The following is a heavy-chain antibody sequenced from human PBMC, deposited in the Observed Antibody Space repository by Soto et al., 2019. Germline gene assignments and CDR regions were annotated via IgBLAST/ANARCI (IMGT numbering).Heavy chain of an antibody. D-gene: IGHD6-13*01. CDR2: INHSGST. CDR3: ARGHDAATLAAAGDFDY. V-gene: IGHV4-34*01. Sequence: QVQLQQWGAGLLKPSETLSLTCAVYGGSFSGYYWSWIRQPPGKGLEWIGEINHSGSTNYNPSLKSRVTISVDTSKNQFSLKLSSVTAADTAVYYCARGHDAATLAAAGDFDYWGQGTLATVSS. J-gene: IGHJ4*02. CDR1: GGSFSGYY.